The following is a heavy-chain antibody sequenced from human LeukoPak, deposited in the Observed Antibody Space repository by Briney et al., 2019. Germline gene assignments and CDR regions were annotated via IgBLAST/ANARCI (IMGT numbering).Heavy chain of an antibody. V-gene: IGHV4-39*01. J-gene: IGHJ3*02. CDR1: GGSISSSSYY. D-gene: IGHD3-22*01. CDR2: IYYSGST. CDR3: ARRITMIVVVDAFDI. Sequence: SETLSLTCTVSGGSISSSSYYWGWIRQPPGKGLEWIGSIYYSGSTYYNPSLKSRVTISVDTSKNQFSPKLSSVTAADTAVYYCARRITMIVVVDAFDIWGQGTMVTVSS.